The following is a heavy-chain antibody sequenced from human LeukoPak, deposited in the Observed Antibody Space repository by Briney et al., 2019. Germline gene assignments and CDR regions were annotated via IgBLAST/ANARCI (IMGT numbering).Heavy chain of an antibody. Sequence: PGGSLRLSCAASRFTFSSYGMHWVRQAPGKGLEWVAVIWYDGSNKYYADSVKGRFTISRDNSKNTLYLQMNSLRAEDTAVYYCARDHSTQNSLDYWGQGTLVTVSS. D-gene: IGHD6-13*01. CDR3: ARDHSTQNSLDY. CDR1: RFTFSSYG. J-gene: IGHJ4*02. V-gene: IGHV3-33*01. CDR2: IWYDGSNK.